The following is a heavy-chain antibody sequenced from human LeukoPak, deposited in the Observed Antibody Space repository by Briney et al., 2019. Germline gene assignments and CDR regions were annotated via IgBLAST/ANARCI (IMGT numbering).Heavy chain of an antibody. J-gene: IGHJ5*02. CDR2: ISAYNGNT. D-gene: IGHD6-6*01. CDR1: GYTFTSYG. CDR3: ARDQVGEQLVRPKYNWFDP. Sequence: ASVKVSCKASGYTFTSYGISWVRQAPGQGLEWMGWISAYNGNTNYAQKLQGRVTMTTDTSTSTAYMELRSLRSDDTAVYYCARDQVGEQLVRPKYNWFDPWGQGTLVTVSP. V-gene: IGHV1-18*01.